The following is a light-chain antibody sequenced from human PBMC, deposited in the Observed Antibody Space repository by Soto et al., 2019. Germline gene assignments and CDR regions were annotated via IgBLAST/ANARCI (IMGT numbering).Light chain of an antibody. CDR1: STDVGTYKY. CDR3: SSYTTSRTYV. V-gene: IGLV2-14*01. CDR2: EVT. J-gene: IGLJ1*01. Sequence: QSALTQPASVSGSPGQSITISCTGTSTDVGTYKYVSWFQQHPGKVPKLMIYEVTNRPSGVSNRFSGSKSGGTASLTISGLQAEDEADYYCSSYTTSRTYVFGSGTKVTVL.